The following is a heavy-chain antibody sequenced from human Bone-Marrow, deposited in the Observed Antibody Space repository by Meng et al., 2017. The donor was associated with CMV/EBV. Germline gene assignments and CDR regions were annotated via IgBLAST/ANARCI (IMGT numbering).Heavy chain of an antibody. Sequence: SETLSLTCTVSGYSISSGYYWGWIRQPPGKGLEWIGSIYHSGSTYYNPSLKSRVTISVDTSKNQFSLKLSSVTAADTAVYYCARALYYYDSSGYYSGYFDYWGQGTLVTVSS. V-gene: IGHV4-38-2*02. D-gene: IGHD3-22*01. J-gene: IGHJ4*02. CDR1: GYSISSGYY. CDR3: ARALYYYDSSGYYSGYFDY. CDR2: IYHSGST.